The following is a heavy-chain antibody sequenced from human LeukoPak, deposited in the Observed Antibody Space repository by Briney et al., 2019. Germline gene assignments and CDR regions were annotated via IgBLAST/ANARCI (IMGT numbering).Heavy chain of an antibody. V-gene: IGHV3-74*01. CDR2: INTDGSST. J-gene: IGHJ4*02. CDR1: GFTFSSYW. Sequence: PGGSLRLSCAASGFTFSSYWMHWVCQAPGKGLVWVSRINTDGSSTSYADSVKGRFTISRDNAKNTLYLQMNSLRAEDTAVYYCAREPYSSSSIDYWGQGTLVTVSS. D-gene: IGHD6-6*01. CDR3: AREPYSSSSIDY.